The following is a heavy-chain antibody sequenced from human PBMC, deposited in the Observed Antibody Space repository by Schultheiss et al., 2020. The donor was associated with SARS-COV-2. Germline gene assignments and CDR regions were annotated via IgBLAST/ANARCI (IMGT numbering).Heavy chain of an antibody. D-gene: IGHD5-12*01. CDR3: AKWVATIEGDGMDV. Sequence: GGSLRLSCAASGFTFSSYAMSWVSQAPGKGLEWFSANSGSAVSTYYADSVKGRFTISRDNSKNTLYLQMNSLSAEDTAVYYCAKWVATIEGDGMDVWGRGTTVTVAS. V-gene: IGHV3-23*01. CDR1: GFTFSSYA. J-gene: IGHJ6*02. CDR2: NSGSAVST.